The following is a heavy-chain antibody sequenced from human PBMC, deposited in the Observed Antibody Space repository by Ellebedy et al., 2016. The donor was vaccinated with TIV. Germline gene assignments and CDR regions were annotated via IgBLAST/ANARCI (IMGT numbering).Heavy chain of an antibody. J-gene: IGHJ6*03. CDR2: ISYDGSNK. D-gene: IGHD2-2*01. Sequence: GESLKISXAASGFTFSSYGMHWVRQAPGKGLEWVAVISYDGSNKYYADSVKGRFTISRDNSKNTLYLQMNSLRAEDTAVYYCAKEAGEYCSSTSCYGAYYYYMDVWGKGTTVTVSS. CDR1: GFTFSSYG. V-gene: IGHV3-30*18. CDR3: AKEAGEYCSSTSCYGAYYYYMDV.